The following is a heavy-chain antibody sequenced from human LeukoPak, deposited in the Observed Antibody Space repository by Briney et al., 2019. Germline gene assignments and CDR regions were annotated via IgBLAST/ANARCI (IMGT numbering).Heavy chain of an antibody. CDR1: GYTFKNYD. CDR2: MNPNSGNT. D-gene: IGHD5-24*01. Sequence: ASVKVSCKASGYTFKNYDINWVRQAAGQGLEWMGWMNPNSGNTGFAQKFQDRVSMTRDTSINTAYMELTSLRSGDTAVYYCARATPGGLHGYSFDYWGQGTVVTVYS. CDR3: ARATPGGLHGYSFDY. V-gene: IGHV1-8*02. J-gene: IGHJ4*02.